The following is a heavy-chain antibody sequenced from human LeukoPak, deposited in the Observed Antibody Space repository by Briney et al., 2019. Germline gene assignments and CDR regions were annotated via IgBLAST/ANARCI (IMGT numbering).Heavy chain of an antibody. J-gene: IGHJ4*02. CDR3: ARWVSQYYFDY. D-gene: IGHD2-21*01. V-gene: IGHV3-7*01. CDR1: GFTLNYYW. CDR2: INQDGSEK. Sequence: GGSLGLSCEASGFTLNYYWMSWVRQAPGKGLEWVANINQDGSEKYFVDSVKGRFTISRDNAQNSVFLQMDSLRVDDTAVYYCARWVSQYYFDYWGQGTHVIVSS.